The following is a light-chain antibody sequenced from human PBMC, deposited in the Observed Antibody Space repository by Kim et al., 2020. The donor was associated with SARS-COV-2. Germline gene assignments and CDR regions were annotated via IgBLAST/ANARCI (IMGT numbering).Light chain of an antibody. CDR1: SSDVGSYNR. CDR2: EVS. J-gene: IGLJ1*01. CDR3: NSYTSRSTFV. V-gene: IGLV2-18*02. Sequence: QSALTQPPSVSGSPGQSVTISCTGTSSDVGSYNRVSWYQQPPGTAPKLLIYEVSNRPSGVPDRFSGSKSGNTASLTISGLQAEDEADYYCNSYTSRSTFVFGTGTEVTVL.